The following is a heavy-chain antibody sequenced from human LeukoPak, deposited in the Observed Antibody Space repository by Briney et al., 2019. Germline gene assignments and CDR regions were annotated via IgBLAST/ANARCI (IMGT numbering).Heavy chain of an antibody. J-gene: IGHJ4*02. V-gene: IGHV3-30*02. CDR2: IRYDGSNK. Sequence: GGSLRLSCAASGFTFSSYGMHWVRQAPGKGLEWVAFIRYDGSNKYYADSVKGRFTISRDNSKNTLYLQMNSLRAEDTAVYYCAKDSTARLEWSSFFDYWGQGTLVTVSS. CDR3: AKDSTARLEWSSFFDY. CDR1: GFTFSSYG. D-gene: IGHD3-3*01.